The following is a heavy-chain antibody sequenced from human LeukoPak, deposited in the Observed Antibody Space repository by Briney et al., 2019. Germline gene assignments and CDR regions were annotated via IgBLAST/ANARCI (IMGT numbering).Heavy chain of an antibody. CDR1: GFIFSSYE. CDR2: ISGTGSII. CDR3: AKEGYSYGYYYYYMDV. D-gene: IGHD5-18*01. Sequence: GGSLRLSCAASGFIFSSYEMNWVRQAPGKGLEWVSYISGTGSIIYYADSVKGRFTISRDNSKNTLYLQMNSLRAEDTAVYYCAKEGYSYGYYYYYMDVWGKGTTVTISS. J-gene: IGHJ6*03. V-gene: IGHV3-48*03.